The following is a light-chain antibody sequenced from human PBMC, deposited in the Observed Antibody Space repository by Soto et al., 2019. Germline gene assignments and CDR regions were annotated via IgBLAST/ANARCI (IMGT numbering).Light chain of an antibody. V-gene: IGLV2-23*01. Sequence: QSALTQPASVSGSPGQSITISCTGTSSDVGSYNLVSWYQQHPGKAPKLMLYEGSKRPSGVSNRFSGAKSGNTAALTISGLQGEDEADYYCCSYAGSSTNYVFGTGSKLTVL. CDR3: CSYAGSSTNYV. CDR2: EGS. CDR1: SSDVGSYNL. J-gene: IGLJ1*01.